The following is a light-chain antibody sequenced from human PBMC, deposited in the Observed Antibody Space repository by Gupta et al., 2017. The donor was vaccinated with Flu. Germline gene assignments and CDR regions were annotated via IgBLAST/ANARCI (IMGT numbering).Light chain of an antibody. J-gene: IGKJ3*01. CDR2: GAS. Sequence: LSLSPGEGATLSCRASQSVSSSYLAWYQQKPGQAPRLLIYGASSRATGIPDRFSGSGSRTDFTLTISRLEPEDFAVYYCQQYDTSPPSFTFGPGTKVDIK. V-gene: IGKV3-20*01. CDR3: QQYDTSPPSFT. CDR1: QSVSSSY.